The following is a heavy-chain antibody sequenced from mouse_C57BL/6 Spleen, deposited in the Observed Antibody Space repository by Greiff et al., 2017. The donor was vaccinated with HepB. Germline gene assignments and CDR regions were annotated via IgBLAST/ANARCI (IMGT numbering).Heavy chain of an antibody. J-gene: IGHJ3*01. CDR2: IYPGCGNT. D-gene: IGHD1-1*01. Sequence: VQLQQSGAELVRPGASVKLSCKASGYTFTDFYINWVKQRPGQGLEWIASIYPGCGNTYYNEKFKGKATLTAEKSSSTAYMQLSSLTSEDSAVYFCARGVYYYGSSRSFAYWGQGTLVTVSA. V-gene: IGHV1-76*01. CDR3: ARGVYYYGSSRSFAY. CDR1: GYTFTDFY.